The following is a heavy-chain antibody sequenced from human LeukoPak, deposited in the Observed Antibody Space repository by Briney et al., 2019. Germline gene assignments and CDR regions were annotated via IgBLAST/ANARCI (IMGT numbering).Heavy chain of an antibody. J-gene: IGHJ5*01. Sequence: ASVKVSCKASGYTFTGYYMHWVRQAPGQGLEWMGWINPNSGGTNYAQKFQGRVTMTRDTSISTAYMELSRLRSDDTAVYYCARNYYYGSGSYYWFDYWGQGTLVTVSS. CDR1: GYTFTGYY. D-gene: IGHD3-10*01. CDR3: ARNYYYGSGSYYWFDY. V-gene: IGHV1-2*02. CDR2: INPNSGGT.